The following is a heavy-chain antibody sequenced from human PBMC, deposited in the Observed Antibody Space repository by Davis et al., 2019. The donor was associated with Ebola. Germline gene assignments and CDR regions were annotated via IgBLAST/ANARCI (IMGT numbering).Heavy chain of an antibody. J-gene: IGHJ6*02. CDR1: GGTFSSYA. D-gene: IGHD2-21*01. Sequence: SVKVSCKASGGTFSSYAISWVRQAPGQGLEWMGGINPIFGTANYAQKPQGRVTITADESTSTAYMERRSLRSDDTAEYYWAGLFILSMDEGPPKAREMDVWGQGTTVTVSS. CDR3: AGLFILSMDEGPPKAREMDV. V-gene: IGHV1-69*13. CDR2: INPIFGTA.